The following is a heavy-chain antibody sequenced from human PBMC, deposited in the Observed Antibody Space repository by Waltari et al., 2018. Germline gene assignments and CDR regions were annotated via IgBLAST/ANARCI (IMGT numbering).Heavy chain of an antibody. D-gene: IGHD7-27*01. CDR1: GFTFTKYW. CDR2: IKRDGRST. J-gene: IGHJ6*02. Sequence: EVQLVESGGGLVQPGGSLRLSCAASGFTFTKYWMHWVRQDAGKGLMWVAKIKRDGRSTTYGDSGKGRCTITRDNARDTVYLQMTSLRAEDTAVYFCVTDDPGLGLDVWGQGTTVTVSS. V-gene: IGHV3-74*01. CDR3: VTDDPGLGLDV.